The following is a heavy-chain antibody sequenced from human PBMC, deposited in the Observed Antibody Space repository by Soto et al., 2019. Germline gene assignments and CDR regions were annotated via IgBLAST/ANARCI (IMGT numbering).Heavy chain of an antibody. D-gene: IGHD6-6*01. J-gene: IGHJ6*02. V-gene: IGHV1-69*01. CDR3: AREVSSSPEGNYYYYYGMDV. CDR1: GGTFSSYA. Sequence: QVQLVQSGAEVKKPGSSVKVSCKASGGTFSSYAISWVRQAPGLGLEWMGGIIPIFGTANYAQKFQGRVTITADESTSTAYMELSSLRSEDTAVYYCAREVSSSPEGNYYYYYGMDVWGQGTTVTVSS. CDR2: IIPIFGTA.